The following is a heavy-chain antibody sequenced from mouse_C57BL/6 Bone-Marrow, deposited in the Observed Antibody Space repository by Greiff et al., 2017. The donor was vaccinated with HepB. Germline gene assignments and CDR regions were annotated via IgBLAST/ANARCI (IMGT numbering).Heavy chain of an antibody. Sequence: QVQLQQPGAELVRPGSSVKLSCKASGYTFTSYWMDWVKQRPGQGLEWIGNIYPSDSETHYNQKFKDKATLTVDKSSSTAYMQLSSLTSEDSAVYYCAREGTLSFSGFAYWGQGTLVTVSA. J-gene: IGHJ3*01. D-gene: IGHD3-3*01. CDR1: GYTFTSYW. CDR3: AREGTLSFSGFAY. CDR2: IYPSDSET. V-gene: IGHV1-61*01.